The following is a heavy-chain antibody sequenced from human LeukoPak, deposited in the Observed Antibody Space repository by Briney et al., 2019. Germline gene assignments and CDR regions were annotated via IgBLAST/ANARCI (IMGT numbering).Heavy chain of an antibody. CDR1: GYTFTSYG. CDR2: ISAYNGNT. D-gene: IGHD3-10*01. Sequence: GASVKVSCKASGYTFTSYGISWVRQAPGQGLEWMGWISAYNGNTNYAQKLQGRVTMTRDTSISTAYMELSRLRSDDTAVYYCARDQSITMVRGVIPYYWGQGTLVTVSS. CDR3: ARDQSITMVRGVIPYY. V-gene: IGHV1-18*01. J-gene: IGHJ4*02.